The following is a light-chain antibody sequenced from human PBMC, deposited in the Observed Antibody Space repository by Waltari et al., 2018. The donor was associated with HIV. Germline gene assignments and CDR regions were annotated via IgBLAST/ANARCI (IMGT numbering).Light chain of an antibody. Sequence: QSVLTQPPSASGAPGQRVTISCSGSSSNIGSNYVYWYQQLPGTAPKLRIYRNNPRPSGVPDRFSGSKSGTSASLAISGLRSEDEADYYCAAWTDSRYVVFGGGTKLTVL. J-gene: IGLJ2*01. CDR3: AAWTDSRYVV. CDR2: RNN. CDR1: SSNIGSNY. V-gene: IGLV1-47*01.